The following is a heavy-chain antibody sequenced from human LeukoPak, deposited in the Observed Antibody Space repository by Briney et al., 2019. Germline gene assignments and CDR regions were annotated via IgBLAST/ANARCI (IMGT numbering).Heavy chain of an antibody. CDR1: GFTFSSYA. Sequence: GGSLRLSCAASGFTFSSYAMSWVRQAPGKGLEWVSAISGSGGSTYYADSVKGRFTISRDNSKSTLYLQMNSLRAEDTAVYYCAKATEQWLAYYFDYWGQGTLVTVSS. CDR3: AKATEQWLAYYFDY. CDR2: ISGSGGST. D-gene: IGHD6-19*01. J-gene: IGHJ4*02. V-gene: IGHV3-23*01.